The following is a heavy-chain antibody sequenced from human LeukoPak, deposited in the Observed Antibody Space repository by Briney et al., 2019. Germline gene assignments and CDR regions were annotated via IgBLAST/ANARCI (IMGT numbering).Heavy chain of an antibody. CDR1: GGSFSDYY. CDR2: INHSGST. V-gene: IGHV4-34*01. J-gene: IGHJ5*01. CDR3: ARLRSGSGSWYDC. Sequence: PSETLSLTCAVYGGSFSDYYWSWIRQPPGKGLEWIGEINHSGSTNYNPSLKSRVTISEDTSKNQFSLKLNSVSAADTAVYYCARLRSGSGSWYDCWGQGTLVTVSS. D-gene: IGHD3-10*01.